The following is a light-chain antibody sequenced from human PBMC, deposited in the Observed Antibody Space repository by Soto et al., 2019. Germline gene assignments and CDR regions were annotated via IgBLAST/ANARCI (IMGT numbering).Light chain of an antibody. CDR1: QSLLHSNGYNY. CDR2: LGS. J-gene: IGKJ1*01. Sequence: DIVMTQSPLSLPVTPGEPASISCRSSQSLLHSNGYNYLDWYLQKPGQSPQLLIYLGSNRDSGVPDRVSGSGSGTDVTLKISRVEAEDVGVYYCMQALQTAWTFGQGTKVDIK. V-gene: IGKV2-28*01. CDR3: MQALQTAWT.